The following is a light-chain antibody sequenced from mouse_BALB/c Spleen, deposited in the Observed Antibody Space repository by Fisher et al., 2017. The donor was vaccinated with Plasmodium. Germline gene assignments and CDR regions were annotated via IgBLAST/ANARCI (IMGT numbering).Light chain of an antibody. CDR3: QQSNSWPLT. CDR1: QSISNH. CDR2: YAS. J-gene: IGKJ5*01. V-gene: IGKV5-43*01. Sequence: DIVLTQSPATLPVTPGDSVSLSCRASQSISNHLHWHQQKSHESPRLLINYASQSISGIPSRFSGSGSGTDFTFSINSVETEDFGMYFCQQSNSWPLTFGAGTKLELK.